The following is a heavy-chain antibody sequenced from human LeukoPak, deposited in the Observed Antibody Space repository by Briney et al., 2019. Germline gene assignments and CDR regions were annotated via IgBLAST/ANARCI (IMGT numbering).Heavy chain of an antibody. Sequence: SQTLSLSCAISGDSVSSNSAGWNWIRHSPSRGLEWLGRTYYRSTWYNDYAVSVKSRITISPDTSKNQFSLQLNSVTPEDTAVYYCARDRHYGAGRAGVSDYWGHRTLVTVSS. V-gene: IGHV6-1*01. CDR1: GDSVSSNSAG. CDR3: ARDRHYGAGRAGVSDY. J-gene: IGHJ4*03. CDR2: TYYRSTWYN. D-gene: IGHD3-10*01.